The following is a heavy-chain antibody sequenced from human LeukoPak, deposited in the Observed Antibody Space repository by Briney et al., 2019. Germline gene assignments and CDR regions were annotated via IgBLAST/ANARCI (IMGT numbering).Heavy chain of an antibody. D-gene: IGHD6-19*01. CDR1: GYRFTTYS. Sequence: ASVKVSCKTSGYRFTTYSVSWVRQAPGQGLEWMGWINPNSGGTNYAQKFQGRVTMTRDTSISTAYMELSRLRSDDTAVYYCARERGSSGWYSDAFDIWGQGTMVTVSS. J-gene: IGHJ3*02. CDR3: ARERGSSGWYSDAFDI. V-gene: IGHV1-2*02. CDR2: INPNSGGT.